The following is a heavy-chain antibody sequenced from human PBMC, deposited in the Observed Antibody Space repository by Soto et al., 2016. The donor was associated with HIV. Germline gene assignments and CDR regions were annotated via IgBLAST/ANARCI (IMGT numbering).Heavy chain of an antibody. J-gene: IGHJ3*01. CDR1: GFTFGNYA. D-gene: IGHD3-10*01. Sequence: EVNLLESGGGLVQPGGSLKLSCGASGFTFGNYAMSWVRQAPGKGLEWVSGISDSGSNTYYADSVKGRFTISRDNSKNTLYLHMNSLRAEDTAVYYCAKDLRMTMVQGLIDALDFWGQGTMVTVSS. CDR3: AKDLRMTMVQGLIDALDF. CDR2: ISDSGSNT. V-gene: IGHV3-23*01.